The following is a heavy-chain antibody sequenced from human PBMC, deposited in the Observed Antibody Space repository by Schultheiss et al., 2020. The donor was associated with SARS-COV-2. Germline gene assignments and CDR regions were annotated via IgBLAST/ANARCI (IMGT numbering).Heavy chain of an antibody. CDR2: ISSSSSYI. J-gene: IGHJ4*02. V-gene: IGHV3-11*06. Sequence: GGSLRLSCAASGFTFSDYYMSWIRQAPGKGLEWVSYISSSSSYIYYADSVKGRFTISRDNAKNSLYLQMNSLRAEDTAVYYCARDNGDGAYYDFWSGHSWGQGTLVTVSS. D-gene: IGHD3-3*01. CDR3: ARDNGDGAYYDFWSGHS. CDR1: GFTFSDYY.